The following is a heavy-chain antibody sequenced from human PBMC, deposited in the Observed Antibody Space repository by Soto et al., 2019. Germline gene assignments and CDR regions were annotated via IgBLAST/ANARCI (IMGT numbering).Heavy chain of an antibody. Sequence: ASVKVSCKASGYTFTNYYMDWVRQAPGQGLEWMGWISAYNGNTNYAQKLQGRVTMTTDTSTSTAYMELRSLRSDDTAVYYCARASWSIAAAGTLDYWGQGTLVTVSS. J-gene: IGHJ4*02. D-gene: IGHD6-13*01. CDR3: ARASWSIAAAGTLDY. CDR1: GYTFTNYY. CDR2: ISAYNGNT. V-gene: IGHV1-18*04.